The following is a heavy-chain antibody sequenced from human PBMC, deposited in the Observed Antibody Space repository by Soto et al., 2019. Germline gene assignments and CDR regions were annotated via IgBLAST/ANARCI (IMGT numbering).Heavy chain of an antibody. D-gene: IGHD6-19*01. V-gene: IGHV3-7*02. J-gene: IGHJ4*02. CDR2: IKQDGTEK. CDR1: GFTFSSYW. CDR3: AGGTGWFIVD. Sequence: EVQLVESGGGLVQPGGSLRLSCAASGFTFSSYWMNWVRPAPGKGLEWVANIKQDGTEKHYVDSVKDRFTIPRDNAKSSLHLQLNSLRADDTAVYYCAGGTGWFIVDWGQGTLVTVSS.